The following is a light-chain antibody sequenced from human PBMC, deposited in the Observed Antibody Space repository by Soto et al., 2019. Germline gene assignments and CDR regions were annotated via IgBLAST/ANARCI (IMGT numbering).Light chain of an antibody. V-gene: IGKV1-5*01. CDR3: QQYNSYSPA. CDR2: DAS. CDR1: QSISSW. Sequence: DVKMTQSPSTLSASVGDRVTITCRASQSISSWLAWYQQKPGKAPKLLIYDASSLESGVPSRFSGSGSGTDFTLTIGSLQPEDFATYYCQQYNSYSPAFGQGTKVDIK. J-gene: IGKJ1*01.